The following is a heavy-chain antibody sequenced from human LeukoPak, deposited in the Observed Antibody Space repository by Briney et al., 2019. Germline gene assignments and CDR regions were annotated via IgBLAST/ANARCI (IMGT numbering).Heavy chain of an antibody. CDR3: ARDLRTYMGINWFDP. Sequence: SQTLSLTCAISGESVSRSPAASNWIRQSPSRGLEWLGRTYFRSKWFYDYAVFIKSRITINPDKSKNQFSLQLNSVTPEDTAIYYCARDLRTYMGINWFDPWGQGTLVTVSS. V-gene: IGHV6-1*01. CDR1: GESVSRSPAA. CDR2: TYFRSKWFY. J-gene: IGHJ5*02. D-gene: IGHD4-17*01.